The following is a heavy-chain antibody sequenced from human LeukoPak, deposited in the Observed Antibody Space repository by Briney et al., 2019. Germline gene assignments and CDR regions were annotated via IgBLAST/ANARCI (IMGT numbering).Heavy chain of an antibody. J-gene: IGHJ4*02. CDR1: GFSFSDYY. V-gene: IGHV3-11*06. Sequence: GGSLRLSCAASGFSFSDYYMSWIRQAPGKGLEWVSYITSSRSYTNYADSVKGRFTISRDNANNSLYLQMNSLRAEDTAVYYCARAPSAVAGMLDYWGQGTLVTVS. CDR3: ARAPSAVAGMLDY. D-gene: IGHD6-19*01. CDR2: ITSSRSYT.